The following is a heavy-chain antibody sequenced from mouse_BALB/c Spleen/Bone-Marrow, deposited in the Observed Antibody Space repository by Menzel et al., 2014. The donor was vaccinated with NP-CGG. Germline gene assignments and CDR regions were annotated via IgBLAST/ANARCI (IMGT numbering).Heavy chain of an antibody. V-gene: IGHV1-54*01. J-gene: IGHJ2*01. Sequence: VQLHQSGDELVRPGTSVKVSCKASGYAFTNYLIEWFKQRPGQGLEWIGRINPGIGGTTYNAKFKGKATLTADKSSTTAYMQLSSLTSDDSAVYFCARFTRDYWGQGTTLTVSS. CDR1: GYAFTNYL. CDR3: ARFTRDY. CDR2: INPGIGGT.